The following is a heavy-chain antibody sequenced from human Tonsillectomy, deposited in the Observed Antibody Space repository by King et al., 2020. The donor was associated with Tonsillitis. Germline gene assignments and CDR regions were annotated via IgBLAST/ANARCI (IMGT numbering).Heavy chain of an antibody. Sequence: VQLVESGGGVVQPGRSLRLSCEAAGFSFRNNGIHWVRQAPGKGLEWVAVMWYDGNTKYYADSVKSRFTISRDNSKNTVYLQMNTLRAEDTAVYYCAKSAGISLDYWGQGTLVTVSS. D-gene: IGHD6-13*01. CDR1: GFSFRNNG. CDR3: AKSAGISLDY. CDR2: MWYDGNTK. V-gene: IGHV3-33*06. J-gene: IGHJ4*02.